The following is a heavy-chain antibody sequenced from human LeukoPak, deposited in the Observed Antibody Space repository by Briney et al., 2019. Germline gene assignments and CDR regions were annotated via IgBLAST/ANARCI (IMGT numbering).Heavy chain of an antibody. V-gene: IGHV6-1*01. J-gene: IGHJ3*02. D-gene: IGHD2-21*01. CDR2: TYYRSKWYN. CDR3: CHSLSGRTGAFDI. Sequence: SQTLSLTCAISGDSVSSNSAAWNWIRQSPSRGLEWLGRTYYRSKWYNDYAVSVKSRITINPDTSKSQFSLQLDSVTPEDTAVYYCCHSLSGRTGAFDIWGRGQWSPSLQ. CDR1: GDSVSSNSAA.